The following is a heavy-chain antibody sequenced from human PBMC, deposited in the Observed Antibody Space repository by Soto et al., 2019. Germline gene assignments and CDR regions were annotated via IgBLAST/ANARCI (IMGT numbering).Heavy chain of an antibody. CDR1: GFTFDDYA. CDR3: ATVRVMDYRPCMYV. CDR2: ISWNSGSI. Sequence: EVQLVESGGGLVQPGRSLRLSCAASGFTFDDYAMHWVRQAPGKGLEWVSGISWNSGSIGYADSVKGRFTICRDNAKNSLYLQMNSRRTEDTALYYCATVRVMDYRPCMYVWGQGTTVTVSS. V-gene: IGHV3-9*01. D-gene: IGHD3-16*01. J-gene: IGHJ6*02.